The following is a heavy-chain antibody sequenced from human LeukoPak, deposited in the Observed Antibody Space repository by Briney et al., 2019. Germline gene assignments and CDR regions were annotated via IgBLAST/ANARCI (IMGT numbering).Heavy chain of an antibody. J-gene: IGHJ4*02. V-gene: IGHV1-2*02. CDR3: ARVAMSGIGSDDF. D-gene: IGHD1-26*01. CDR2: INPYSGDT. Sequence: GASVKVSCKASGYTFTGYHVHWVRQAPGQGLEWMGWINPYSGDTNYAQKFQGRVTMTRDTSISTAYMELSSLKSDDTAVYYCARVAMSGIGSDDFWGQGTLVTVSS. CDR1: GYTFTGYH.